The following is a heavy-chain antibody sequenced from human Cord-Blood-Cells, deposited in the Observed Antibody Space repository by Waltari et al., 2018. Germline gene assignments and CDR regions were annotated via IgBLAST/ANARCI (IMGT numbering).Heavy chain of an antibody. Sequence: QVQLQQWGAGLLKPSETLSLTCAVYGGSFSGYYWSWIRQPPGKGLEWIGEINHSGSTNYNPSLKSRVTISVDTSKNQFSLKLSSVTAADTAVYYCARDSYYGGNSIDYWGQGTLVTVSS. CDR2: INHSGST. V-gene: IGHV4-34*01. D-gene: IGHD4-17*01. CDR3: ARDSYYGGNSIDY. CDR1: GGSFSGYY. J-gene: IGHJ4*02.